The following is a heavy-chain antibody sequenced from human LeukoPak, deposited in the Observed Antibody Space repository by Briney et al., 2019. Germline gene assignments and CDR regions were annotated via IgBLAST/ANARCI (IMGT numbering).Heavy chain of an antibody. CDR2: INACNGNT. Sequence: ASVKVSCKASGYTFTNYAMHWVRQAPGQRREWMGWINACNGNTKYSQEFQGRVTISRDTSASTAYMELSSLTSEDMAVYYCARVVKYSSGPLTDLLPYYFDSWGQGTLVTVSS. J-gene: IGHJ4*02. V-gene: IGHV1-3*03. CDR3: ARVVKYSSGPLTDLLPYYFDS. CDR1: GYTFTNYA. D-gene: IGHD6-19*01.